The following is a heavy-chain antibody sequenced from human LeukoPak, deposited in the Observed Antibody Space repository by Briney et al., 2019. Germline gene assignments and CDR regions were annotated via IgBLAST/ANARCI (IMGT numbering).Heavy chain of an antibody. CDR2: IYYSGST. Sequence: SETLSLTCTVSGGSISSGGYYWSWIRQHPGKGLEWIGYIYYSGSTYYNPSLKSRVTISVDTSKNQFSLKLSSVTAADTVVYYCARQGGRITMTYYFDYWGQGTLVTVSS. J-gene: IGHJ4*02. CDR1: GGSISSGGYY. D-gene: IGHD3-22*01. V-gene: IGHV4-31*03. CDR3: ARQGGRITMTYYFDY.